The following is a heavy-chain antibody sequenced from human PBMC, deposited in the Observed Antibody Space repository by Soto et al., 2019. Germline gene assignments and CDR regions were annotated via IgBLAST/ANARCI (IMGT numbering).Heavy chain of an antibody. CDR3: AGGQVGRLGRWYYYYYLDV. CDR1: GGSFSGYY. J-gene: IGHJ6*03. CDR2: INHSGST. Sequence: QVQLQQWGAGLLKPSETLSLTCAVYGGSFSGYYWSWIRQPPGKGLEWHGEINHSGSTNYNPSLKSRVAISGDTSENQFSLQLSSVTAADTAVYYCAGGQVGRLGRWYYYYYLDVWGKGTTVNVSS. V-gene: IGHV4-34*01. D-gene: IGHD6-25*01.